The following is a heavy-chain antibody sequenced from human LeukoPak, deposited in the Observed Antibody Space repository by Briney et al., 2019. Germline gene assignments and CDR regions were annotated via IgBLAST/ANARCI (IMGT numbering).Heavy chain of an antibody. V-gene: IGHV1-18*01. CDR1: GYTFTSYG. Sequence: ASVKVSCXASGYTFTSYGISWVRQAPGQGLEWMGWISAYNGNTNYAQKLQGRVTMTTDTSTSTAYMELRSLRSDDTAVYYCARNFRVLNWFDPWGQGTLVTVSS. CDR2: ISAYNGNT. D-gene: IGHD3-3*01. J-gene: IGHJ5*02. CDR3: ARNFRVLNWFDP.